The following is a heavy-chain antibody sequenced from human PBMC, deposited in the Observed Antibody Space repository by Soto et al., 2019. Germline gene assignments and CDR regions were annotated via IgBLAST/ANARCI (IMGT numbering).Heavy chain of an antibody. J-gene: IGHJ4*02. CDR1: GFTFSSYA. Sequence: SCAASGFTFSSYAMHWVRQAPGKGLEWVAVISYDGSNKYYADSVKGRFTISRDNSKNTLYLQMNSLRAEDTAVYYCARGIVLMVYAETYYFDYWGQGTLVTVSS. CDR2: ISYDGSNK. D-gene: IGHD2-8*01. V-gene: IGHV3-30-3*01. CDR3: ARGIVLMVYAETYYFDY.